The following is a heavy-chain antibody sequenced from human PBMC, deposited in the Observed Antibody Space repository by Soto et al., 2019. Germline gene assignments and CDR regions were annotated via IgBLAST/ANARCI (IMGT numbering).Heavy chain of an antibody. CDR3: ARVMCGDCSSYYYYSMDV. CDR2: IGTTSTYI. CDR1: GFTFGTFT. V-gene: IGHV3-21*01. J-gene: IGHJ6*02. D-gene: IGHD2-21*02. Sequence: KTGGSLRLSGAASGFTFGTFTISWVRQAPWKGLEWVSSIGTTSTYIYYADSVRGRFTISRDNAKNSLYLQMNSLRAEDTAVYFCARVMCGDCSSYYYYSMDVWGQGTTVTFSS.